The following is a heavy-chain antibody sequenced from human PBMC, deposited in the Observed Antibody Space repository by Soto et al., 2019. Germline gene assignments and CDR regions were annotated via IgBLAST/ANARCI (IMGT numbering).Heavy chain of an antibody. V-gene: IGHV4-34*01. CDR1: GAPFNNYY. D-gene: IGHD3-3*01. CDR3: ARGREVFGAVTPFEY. CDR2: INHTGSS. J-gene: IGHJ4*02. Sequence: SETLSLTCAVYGAPFNNYYWTWIRQTPGKGLEWIGEINHTGSSKYNPSLKSRVTISLDTSKNQFSLSLRSVTAADTAVYFCARGREVFGAVTPFEYWGQGTQVTVSS.